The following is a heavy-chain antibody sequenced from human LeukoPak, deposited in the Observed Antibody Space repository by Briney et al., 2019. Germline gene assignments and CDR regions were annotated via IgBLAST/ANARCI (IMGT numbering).Heavy chain of an antibody. J-gene: IGHJ3*02. Sequence: ASVTVSCKASGYTFTSYYMHWVRQAPGQGLEWMGIINPSGGSTSYAQKFQGRVTMTRDTSTSTVYMELSSLRSEDTAVYYCARDPRIAVAGRRAFDIWGQGTMVTVSS. D-gene: IGHD6-19*01. V-gene: IGHV1-46*01. CDR2: INPSGGST. CDR3: ARDPRIAVAGRRAFDI. CDR1: GYTFTSYY.